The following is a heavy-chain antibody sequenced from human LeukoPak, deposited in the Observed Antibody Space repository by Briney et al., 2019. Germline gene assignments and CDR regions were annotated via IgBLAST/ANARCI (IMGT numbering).Heavy chain of an antibody. CDR1: EFTFSDTW. D-gene: IGHD2-2*01. J-gene: IGHJ4*02. V-gene: IGHV3-23*01. CDR3: AKDLFACSSTSCYSQSH. Sequence: GGSLRLSCAASEFTFSDTWMSWVRQAPGKGLEWVSAISGSGGSTYYADSVKGRFTISRDNSKNTLYLQMNSLRAEDTAVYYCAKDLFACSSTSCYSQSHWGQGTLVTVSS. CDR2: ISGSGGST.